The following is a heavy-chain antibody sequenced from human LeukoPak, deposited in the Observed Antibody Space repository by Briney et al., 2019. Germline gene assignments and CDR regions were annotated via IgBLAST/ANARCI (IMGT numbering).Heavy chain of an antibody. V-gene: IGHV3-74*01. Sequence: PGGSLRLSCAASGFTFDDYAMHWVRQVPGKGLVWVSRISSDGSSTTYADSVKGRFTISRDNAKSTLSLQMNSLRAEDTAVYYCARGGTSHCYTWGQGTLVTVSS. CDR3: ARGGTSHCYT. CDR2: ISSDGSST. CDR1: GFTFDDYA. D-gene: IGHD2-21*01. J-gene: IGHJ5*02.